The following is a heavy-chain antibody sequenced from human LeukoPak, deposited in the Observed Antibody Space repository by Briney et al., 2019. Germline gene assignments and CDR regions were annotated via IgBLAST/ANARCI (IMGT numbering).Heavy chain of an antibody. V-gene: IGHV4-59*01. CDR2: IYYSGST. D-gene: IGHD3-22*01. J-gene: IGHJ4*02. CDR1: GGSISSYY. Sequence: PSETLSLTCTVSGGSISSYYWSWIRQPPGKGLEWIGYIYYSGSTNYNPSLKSRVTISADTSKNQFSLKLSSVTAADTAVYYCARRDYYDSSGYFDYWGQGTLVTVSS. CDR3: ARRDYYDSSGYFDY.